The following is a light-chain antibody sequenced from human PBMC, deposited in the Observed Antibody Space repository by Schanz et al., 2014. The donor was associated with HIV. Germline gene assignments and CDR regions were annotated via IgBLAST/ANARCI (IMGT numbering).Light chain of an antibody. V-gene: IGKV3-20*01. CDR1: QSVSSAY. CDR2: GAS. Sequence: EIVLTQSPGTLSLSPGEGATLSCRASQSVSSAYLAWYQHTPGQAPRLLIYGASTRATGIPDRFRGSGSGTDFTLTITRLEPEDFAVYYCQQYAALPQTFGQGTKLEI. J-gene: IGKJ2*01. CDR3: QQYAALPQT.